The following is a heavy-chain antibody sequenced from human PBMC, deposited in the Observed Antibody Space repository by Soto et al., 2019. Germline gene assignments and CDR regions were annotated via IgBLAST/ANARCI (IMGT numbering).Heavy chain of an antibody. CDR3: AKDIVVVRNVYYYGMDV. Sequence: EVQLLESGGGLVQPGGSLRLSCAASGFTFSSYAMSWVRQAPGKGLEWVSAISGSGGSTYYADSVKGRFTISRDNSKNTLYLQMNSLRAEDTAVYYCAKDIVVVRNVYYYGMDVWGQGTTVTVSS. V-gene: IGHV3-23*01. CDR1: GFTFSSYA. CDR2: ISGSGGST. J-gene: IGHJ6*02. D-gene: IGHD2-15*01.